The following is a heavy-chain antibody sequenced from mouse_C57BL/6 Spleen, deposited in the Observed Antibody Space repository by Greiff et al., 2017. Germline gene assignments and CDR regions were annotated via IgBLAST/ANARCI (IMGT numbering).Heavy chain of an antibody. CDR3: ARHRTTVYYFDY. Sequence: EVKLQESGPELVKPGASVKISCKASGYSFTDYNMNWVKQSNGKSLEWIGVINPNYGTTSYNQKFKGKATLTVDQGSSTAYMQLNSLTSEDSAVYYCARHRTTVYYFDYWGQGTTLTVAS. V-gene: IGHV1-39*01. CDR2: INPNYGTT. D-gene: IGHD1-1*01. J-gene: IGHJ2*01. CDR1: GYSFTDYN.